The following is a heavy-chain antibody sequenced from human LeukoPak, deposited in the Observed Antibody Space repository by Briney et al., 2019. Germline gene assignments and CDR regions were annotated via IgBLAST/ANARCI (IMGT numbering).Heavy chain of an antibody. CDR3: AAPIAAAGTFDY. CDR1: GFTFSSYA. D-gene: IGHD6-13*01. J-gene: IGHJ4*02. V-gene: IGHV3-23*01. Sequence: GGSLRLSCAASGFTFSSYAMSWVRQAPGKGLEWVSAISGSGGSTYYADSVKGRFTTSRDNSKNTLYLQMNSLRAEDTAVYYCAAPIAAAGTFDYWGQGTLVTVSS. CDR2: ISGSGGST.